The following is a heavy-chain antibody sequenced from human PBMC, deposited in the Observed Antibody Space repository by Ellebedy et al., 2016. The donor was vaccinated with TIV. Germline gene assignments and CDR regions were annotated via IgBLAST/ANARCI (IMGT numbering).Heavy chain of an antibody. V-gene: IGHV3-11*01. CDR3: ARPGTYDYGQAYFDH. D-gene: IGHD4-17*01. J-gene: IGHJ4*02. Sequence: GESLKISXAASGFTFSDYFMTWLRQAPGKGLEWVSYISSSGSGIYYADSVKGRFTVSRDNAKNSLYLQMNSLRAEDTAVYYCARPGTYDYGQAYFDHWGQGTLVTVSS. CDR1: GFTFSDYF. CDR2: ISSSGSGI.